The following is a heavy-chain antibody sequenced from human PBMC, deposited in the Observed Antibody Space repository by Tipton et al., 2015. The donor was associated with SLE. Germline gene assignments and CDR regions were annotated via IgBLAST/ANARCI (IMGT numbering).Heavy chain of an antibody. D-gene: IGHD1-26*01. V-gene: IGHV4-34*01. CDR2: INHSGST. CDR1: GGSFSGYY. Sequence: TLSLTCAVYGGSFSGYYWSWIRQPPGKGLEWIGEINHSGSTNYNPSLKSRVTISVDTSKNQFSLKLSSVTAADTAVYYCARDRSAAGYNWFDPWGQGTQVTVAS. J-gene: IGHJ5*02. CDR3: ARDRSAAGYNWFDP.